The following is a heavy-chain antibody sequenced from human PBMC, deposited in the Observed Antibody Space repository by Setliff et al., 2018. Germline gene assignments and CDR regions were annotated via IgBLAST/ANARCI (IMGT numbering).Heavy chain of an antibody. CDR1: GFTFTHYY. J-gene: IGHJ6*02. CDR3: ARDGVFYAMDV. V-gene: IGHV3-11*04. CDR2: ISGDGITI. Sequence: GGSLRLSCAASGFTFTHYYMSWVRQAPGKGLEWLSKISGDGITIYYADSVRGRFTISRDNAKDSLYLQMNSLRAEDTALYYCARDGVFYAMDVWGRGTTVTVSS. D-gene: IGHD3-10*01.